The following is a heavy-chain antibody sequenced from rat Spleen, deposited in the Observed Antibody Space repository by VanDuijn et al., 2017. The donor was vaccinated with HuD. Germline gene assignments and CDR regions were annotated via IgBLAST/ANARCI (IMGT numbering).Heavy chain of an antibody. D-gene: IGHD1-2*01. CDR2: ISTGGVNT. V-gene: IGHV5S13*01. Sequence: EVQLVESGGGLVQPGRSMKLSCVASGFTFSHYDMAWVRQAPKKGLAGVASISTGGVNTYYRDSVKGRFTISRDNAKNTQYLQMDSLRSEDTATYYCARHSYYSSYNWFAYWGQGTLVTVSS. CDR3: ARHSYYSSYNWFAY. J-gene: IGHJ3*01. CDR1: GFTFSHYD.